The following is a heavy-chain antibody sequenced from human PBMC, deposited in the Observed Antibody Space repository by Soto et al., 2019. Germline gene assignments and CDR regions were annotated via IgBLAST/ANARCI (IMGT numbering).Heavy chain of an antibody. Sequence: GGSLRLSCAASGFTFSSYWMHWVRQAPGKGLVWVSRINSDGSSTSYADSVKGRFTISRDNAKNTLYLQMNSLRAEDTAVYYCARLVTIFWPFDAFDIWGQGTMVTVSS. CDR1: GFTFSSYW. CDR2: INSDGSST. D-gene: IGHD3-3*01. CDR3: ARLVTIFWPFDAFDI. V-gene: IGHV3-74*01. J-gene: IGHJ3*02.